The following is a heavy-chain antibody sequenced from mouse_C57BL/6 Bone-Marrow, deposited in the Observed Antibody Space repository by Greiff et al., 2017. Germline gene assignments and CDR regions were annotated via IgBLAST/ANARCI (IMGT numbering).Heavy chain of an antibody. Sequence: VQLQQPGAELVKPGASVKLSCKASGYTFTSYWMHWVKQRPGRGLEWIGRIHPYGSGTKYNEKFKSKATLTVDKPSSTAYMQLSSLTSADSAVYDCARWEVVEGFAYWGQGTLVTVSA. D-gene: IGHD1-1*01. CDR2: IHPYGSGT. V-gene: IGHV1-72*01. CDR1: GYTFTSYW. J-gene: IGHJ3*01. CDR3: ARWEVVEGFAY.